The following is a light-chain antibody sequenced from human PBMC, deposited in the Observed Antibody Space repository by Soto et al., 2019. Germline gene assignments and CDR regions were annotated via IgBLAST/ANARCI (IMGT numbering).Light chain of an antibody. CDR1: QSVNSNY. CDR3: QQCGSSPWT. J-gene: IGKJ1*01. Sequence: EIVMTQSPATLSVSPGERATLSCRASQSVNSNYLAWYQQKPGQAPRLLIYGISKRATDIPDRFSGSGSGTEFTLTISSLQPEDFATYYCQQCGSSPWTFGQGTKVDIK. CDR2: GIS. V-gene: IGKV3-20*01.